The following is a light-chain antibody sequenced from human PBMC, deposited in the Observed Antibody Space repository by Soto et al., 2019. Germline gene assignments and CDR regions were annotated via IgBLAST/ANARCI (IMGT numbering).Light chain of an antibody. J-gene: IGLJ3*02. CDR2: EVS. V-gene: IGLV2-14*01. Sequence: QSALTQPASVSGSPGQSITISCTGTSSDVGVSNFVSWYQQYPGKAPKLIIYEVSNRPSGVSNRFSGSKPGNTASLTISGLQAEDEADYYCNSYTTGTTWVWVFGGGTKLTVL. CDR3: NSYTTGTTWVWV. CDR1: SSDVGVSNF.